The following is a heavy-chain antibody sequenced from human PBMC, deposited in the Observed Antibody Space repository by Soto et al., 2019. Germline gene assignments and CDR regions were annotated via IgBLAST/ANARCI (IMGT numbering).Heavy chain of an antibody. V-gene: IGHV1-69*04. CDR1: GYTFTSYA. CDR3: ARDLPPRITMVRGVISAFDI. J-gene: IGHJ3*02. Sequence: SVKVSCKASGYTFTSYAMHWVRQAPGQRLEWMGRINPILGIANYAQKFQGRVTITADKSTSTAYMELSSLRSEDTAVHYCARDLPPRITMVRGVISAFDIWGQGTMVTVSS. CDR2: INPILGIA. D-gene: IGHD3-10*01.